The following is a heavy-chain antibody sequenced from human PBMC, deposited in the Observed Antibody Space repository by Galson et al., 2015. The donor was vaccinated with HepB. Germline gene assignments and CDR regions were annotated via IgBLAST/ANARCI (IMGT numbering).Heavy chain of an antibody. Sequence: SLRLPCAASGFTFSSYAMHWVRQAPGKGLEWVAVISYDGSNKYYADSVKGRFTISRDNSKNTLYLQMNSLRAEDTAVYYCAGSVPGLPFDYWGQGTLVTVSS. V-gene: IGHV3-30*04. CDR2: ISYDGSNK. J-gene: IGHJ4*02. D-gene: IGHD5/OR15-5a*01. CDR3: AGSVPGLPFDY. CDR1: GFTFSSYA.